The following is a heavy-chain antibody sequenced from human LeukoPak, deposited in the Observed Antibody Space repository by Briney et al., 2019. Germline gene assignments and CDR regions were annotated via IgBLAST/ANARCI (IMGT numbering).Heavy chain of an antibody. CDR3: ARDLRARWYFDL. V-gene: IGHV4-59*01. CDR2: IYYSGST. CDR1: GGSISSYY. J-gene: IGHJ2*01. Sequence: SETLSLTCTVSGGSISSYYWGWIRQPPGKGLEWIGYIYYSGSTNYNPSLKSRVTISVDTSKNQFSLKLSSVTAADTAVYYCARDLRARWYFDLWGRGTLVTVSS.